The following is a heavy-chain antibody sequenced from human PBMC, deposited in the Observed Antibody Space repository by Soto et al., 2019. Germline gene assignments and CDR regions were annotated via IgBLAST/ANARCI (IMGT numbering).Heavy chain of an antibody. CDR3: ARSIAVAGTPEFDY. CDR2: ISYDDGVNK. D-gene: IGHD6-19*01. CDR1: GFTFSSYT. V-gene: IGHV3-30-3*01. Sequence: QVQLVESGGGVVQPGRSLRLSCAASGFTFSSYTMHWVRQAPGKGLEWVAVISYDDGVNKYYADSVKGRFPISRDNSKNTLYLQMNSLRAEDTAVYYCARSIAVAGTPEFDYWGQGALVTVSS. J-gene: IGHJ4*02.